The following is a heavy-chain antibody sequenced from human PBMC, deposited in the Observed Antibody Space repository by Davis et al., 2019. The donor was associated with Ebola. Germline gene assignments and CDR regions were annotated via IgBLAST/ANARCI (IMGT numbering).Heavy chain of an antibody. CDR3: AKRPSQYYYDNGGYYYFDF. J-gene: IGHJ4*02. D-gene: IGHD3-22*01. CDR1: GFTFSSYD. CDR2: ISGSGGST. V-gene: IGHV3-23*01. Sequence: GSLRLSCAASGFTFSSYDMSWVRRAPGKGLEWVSAISGSGGSTYYADSVKGRFTISRDNSKNRLYLQMNNLRAEDTAVYYCAKRPSQYYYDNGGYYYFDFWGQGTLVTVSS.